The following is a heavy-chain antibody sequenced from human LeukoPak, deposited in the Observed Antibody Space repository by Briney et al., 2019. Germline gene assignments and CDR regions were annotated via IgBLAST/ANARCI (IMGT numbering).Heavy chain of an antibody. Sequence: GGSLRLSCAASGFTFSSHWMTWVRQAPGKGPEWVSYISSSSGTIYYADSVKGRFTISRDNAENSLYLQMNSLRAEDTAVYYCARGPGSGHYFDYWGQGTLVTVSS. CDR1: GFTFSSHW. D-gene: IGHD2-15*01. CDR3: ARGPGSGHYFDY. V-gene: IGHV3-48*04. CDR2: ISSSSGTI. J-gene: IGHJ4*02.